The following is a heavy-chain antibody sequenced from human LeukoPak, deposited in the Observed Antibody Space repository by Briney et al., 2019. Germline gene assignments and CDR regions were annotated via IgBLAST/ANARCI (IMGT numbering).Heavy chain of an antibody. V-gene: IGHV1-69*01. Sequence: SMKVSCKSSGGTFKSYSISWGRQAPGQGLEWMGDIVPMFGIANYAQRFQGRVTMTADASTNTAYLELSSLTFEDTAVYYCAREVAVHHASFGDGGPGTLVTVSS. CDR1: GGTFKSYS. J-gene: IGHJ4*02. CDR2: IVPMFGIA. CDR3: AREVAVHHASFGD. D-gene: IGHD3-10*01.